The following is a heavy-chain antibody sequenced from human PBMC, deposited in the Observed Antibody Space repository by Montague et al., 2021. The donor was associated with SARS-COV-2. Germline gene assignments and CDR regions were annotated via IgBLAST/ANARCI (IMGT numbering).Heavy chain of an antibody. CDR2: IYYSGST. Sequence: SETLSLTCTVSGGSISSYYWNWIRQPPGKGLEWIGYIYYSGSTNYNPSLKSRVTISVDTSKNQFSLKLSPVTAADTAVYYCARGGGSGYRYYFDYWGQGSLVTVSS. D-gene: IGHD3-22*01. J-gene: IGHJ4*02. V-gene: IGHV4-59*01. CDR1: GGSISSYY. CDR3: ARGGGSGYRYYFDY.